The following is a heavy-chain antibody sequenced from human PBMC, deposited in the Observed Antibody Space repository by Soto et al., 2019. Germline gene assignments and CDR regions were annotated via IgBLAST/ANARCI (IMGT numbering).Heavy chain of an antibody. D-gene: IGHD3-3*01. Sequence: PGGSLRLSCAASGFTFDDYAMHWVRQAPGKGLEWVSGISWNSGSIGYADSVKGRFTISRDNAKISLYLQMNSLRAEDTALYYCAKAMIPAFRSGYYIWDGAFDIWGQGTMVTVSS. V-gene: IGHV3-9*01. J-gene: IGHJ3*02. CDR1: GFTFDDYA. CDR3: AKAMIPAFRSGYYIWDGAFDI. CDR2: ISWNSGSI.